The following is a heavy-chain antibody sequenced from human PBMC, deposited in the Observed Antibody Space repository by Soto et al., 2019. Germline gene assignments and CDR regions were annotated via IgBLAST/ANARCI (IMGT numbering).Heavy chain of an antibody. CDR1: GGTFSSYA. CDR2: IIPIFGTA. CDR3: ARGRYDSSGYYDGYYYYGMDV. D-gene: IGHD3-22*01. Sequence: QVQLVQSGAEVKQPGSSVKVSCKASGGTFSSYAISWVRQAPGQGLEWMGGIIPIFGTANYAQKFQGRVTITADKSTSTAYMELSSLRSEDTAVYYCARGRYDSSGYYDGYYYYGMDVWGQGTTVTVSS. V-gene: IGHV1-69*06. J-gene: IGHJ6*02.